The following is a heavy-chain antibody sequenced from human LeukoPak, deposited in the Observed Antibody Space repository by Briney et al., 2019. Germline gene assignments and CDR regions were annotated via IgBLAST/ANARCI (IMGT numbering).Heavy chain of an antibody. D-gene: IGHD5-18*01. Sequence: SGTLSLTCAVSGDSISTNHWWSWVRQPPGKGLEWIGEVYHSGSTNYNPSLKSRVTISVDTSKNQFSLKLSSVTAADTAVYYCARVRSYEVYWGQGTLVTVSS. V-gene: IGHV4-4*02. CDR3: ARVRSYEVY. CDR1: GDSISTNHW. CDR2: VYHSGST. J-gene: IGHJ4*02.